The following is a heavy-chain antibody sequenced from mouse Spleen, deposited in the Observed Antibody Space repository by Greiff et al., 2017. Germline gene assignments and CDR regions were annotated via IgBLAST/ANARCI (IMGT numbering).Heavy chain of an antibody. CDR3: ARHEVRYHYFDY. J-gene: IGHJ2*01. V-gene: IGHV5-9*04. CDR2: ISSGGGNT. Sequence: EVKVEESGGGLVKLGGSLKLSCAASGFTFSSYAMSWVRQTPEKRLEWVATISSGGGNTYYPDSVKGRFTISRDNAKNTLYLQMSSLKSEDTAMYYCARHEVRYHYFDYWGQGTTLTVSS. CDR1: GFTFSSYA. D-gene: IGHD2-14*01.